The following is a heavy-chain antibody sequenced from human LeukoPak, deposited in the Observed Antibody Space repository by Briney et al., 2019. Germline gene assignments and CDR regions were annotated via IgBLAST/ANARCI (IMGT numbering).Heavy chain of an antibody. CDR1: GGSISSSSYY. J-gene: IGHJ6*02. Sequence: SETLSLTCTVSGGSISSSSYYWGWIRQPPGKGLEWIGSIYYSGSTYYNPSLKSRVTISVDTSKNQFSLKMSSVTAADTAVYYCARDPSYRYGMDVWGQGTTVTVSS. D-gene: IGHD3-10*01. V-gene: IGHV4-39*07. CDR3: ARDPSYRYGMDV. CDR2: IYYSGST.